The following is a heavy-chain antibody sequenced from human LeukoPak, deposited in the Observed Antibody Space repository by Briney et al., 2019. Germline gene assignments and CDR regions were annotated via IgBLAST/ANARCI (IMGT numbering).Heavy chain of an antibody. D-gene: IGHD3-10*01. Sequence: PGGSLRLSCAASGFTFSTFGMHWVRQAPDKGLEWVAIIWYDGNKKDYADSVKGRFTISRDNSKNTLFLQMNSLRAEDTAVYYCARGGTYYYGSGSPPGLDYWGQGTLVTISS. V-gene: IGHV3-33*01. CDR1: GFTFSTFG. CDR2: IWYDGNKK. CDR3: ARGGTYYYGSGSPPGLDY. J-gene: IGHJ4*02.